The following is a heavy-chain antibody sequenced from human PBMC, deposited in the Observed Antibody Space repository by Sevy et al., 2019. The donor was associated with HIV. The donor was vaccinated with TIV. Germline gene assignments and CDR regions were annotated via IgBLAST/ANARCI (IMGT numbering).Heavy chain of an antibody. Sequence: ASVKVSCKVSGSTLSQLSMHWVRQAPGKGLEWMGSFDPEDGETIYAQKFQGRLTMTEDTSTHTAYMELSSLRSEDTAVYYCATTKDYYDSSGYPFDYWGQGTLVTVSS. CDR1: GSTLSQLS. J-gene: IGHJ4*02. CDR3: ATTKDYYDSSGYPFDY. CDR2: FDPEDGET. V-gene: IGHV1-24*01. D-gene: IGHD3-22*01.